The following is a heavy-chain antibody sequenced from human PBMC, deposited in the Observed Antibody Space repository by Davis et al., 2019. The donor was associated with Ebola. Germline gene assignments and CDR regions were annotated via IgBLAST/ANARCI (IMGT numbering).Heavy chain of an antibody. CDR2: INSDGSST. CDR3: ARALLRGFLEWKYYYYYGMDV. J-gene: IGHJ6*02. Sequence: GESLKISCAAYGVKDSNYWMHWVRQAPGKGLVWVSRINSDGSSTSYADSVKGRFTISRDNAKNTLYLQMNSLRAEDTAVYYCARALLRGFLEWKYYYYYGMDVWGQGTTVTVSS. V-gene: IGHV3-74*01. CDR1: GVKDSNYW. D-gene: IGHD3-3*01.